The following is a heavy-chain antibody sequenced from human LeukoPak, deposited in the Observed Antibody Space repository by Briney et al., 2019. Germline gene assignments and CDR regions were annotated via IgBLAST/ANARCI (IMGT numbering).Heavy chain of an antibody. CDR2: ISYDGSNK. D-gene: IGHD5-18*01. CDR3: ARGGQGYGPPPFDY. V-gene: IGHV3-30-3*01. Sequence: GGSLRLSCAASGFTFCSYAMHWVRQAPGKGLEWVAVISYDGSNKYYADSVKGRFTISRDNSKNTLYLQMNSLRAEDTAVYYCARGGQGYGPPPFDYWRQGTVVTVSS. J-gene: IGHJ4*02. CDR1: GFTFCSYA.